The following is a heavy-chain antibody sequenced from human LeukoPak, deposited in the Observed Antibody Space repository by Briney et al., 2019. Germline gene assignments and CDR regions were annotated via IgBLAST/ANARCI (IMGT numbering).Heavy chain of an antibody. CDR1: GGSFSGYY. CDR3: ARLNVDTAMAADY. J-gene: IGHJ4*02. CDR2: IYYSGST. D-gene: IGHD5-18*01. V-gene: IGHV4-30-4*08. Sequence: SETLSLTCAVYGGSFSGYYWSWIRQPPGKGLEWIGYIYYSGSTYYNPSLKSRVTISVDTSKNQFSLKLSSVTAADTAVYYCARLNVDTAMAADYWGQGTLVTVSS.